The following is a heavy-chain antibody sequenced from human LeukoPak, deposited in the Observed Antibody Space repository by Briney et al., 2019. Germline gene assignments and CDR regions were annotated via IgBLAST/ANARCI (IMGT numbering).Heavy chain of an antibody. V-gene: IGHV4-30-4*01. CDR1: GGSVSSGDYY. D-gene: IGHD3-22*01. CDR2: MYYSGST. J-gene: IGHJ5*02. CDR3: ARPYYYDSRIDP. Sequence: PSQTLSLTCTVSGGSVSSGDYYWSWIRQPPGKGLEWIAYMYYSGSTYYNPSLKSRVTMSADTSKNQLSLKLSSVTAADTAVYYCARPYYYDSRIDPWGQGILVTVSS.